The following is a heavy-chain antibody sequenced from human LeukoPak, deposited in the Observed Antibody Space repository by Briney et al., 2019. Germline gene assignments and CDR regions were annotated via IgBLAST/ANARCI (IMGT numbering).Heavy chain of an antibody. CDR1: GFTFMTYS. V-gene: IGHV3-21*01. D-gene: IGHD6-13*01. CDR2: ISSRGTYI. J-gene: IGHJ6*03. Sequence: GGSLRPSCSASGFTFMTYSMNWVRQAPGKGLEWVSSISSRGTYIYYADSVKGRFAISSDNAKNSLYLQMNSLRADDTAVYYCARVRGSSYIYSMDVWGKGTTVTVSS. CDR3: ARVRGSSYIYSMDV.